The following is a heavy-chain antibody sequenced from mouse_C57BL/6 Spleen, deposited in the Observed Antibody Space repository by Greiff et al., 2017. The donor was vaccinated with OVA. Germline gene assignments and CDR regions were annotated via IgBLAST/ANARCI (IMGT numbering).Heavy chain of an antibody. CDR2: ISGGGGNT. CDR1: GFTFSSYT. V-gene: IGHV5-9*01. D-gene: IGHD1-1*01. Sequence: EVKLVESGGGLVKPGGSLKLSCAASGFTFSSYTMSWVRQTPEKRLEWVATISGGGGNTYYPDSVKSRFTISRDNAKNTLYLQMSSLRSEDTALYYCARQALKFITTVVFDYWGQGTTLTVSS. CDR3: ARQALKFITTVVFDY. J-gene: IGHJ2*01.